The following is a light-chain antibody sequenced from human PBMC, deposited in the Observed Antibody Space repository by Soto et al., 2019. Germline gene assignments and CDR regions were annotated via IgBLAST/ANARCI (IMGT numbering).Light chain of an antibody. CDR1: QSVGSN. CDR3: QQYSNWYT. J-gene: IGKJ2*01. Sequence: EIVMTQSPATLSVSPGERATLSCRASQSVGSNLAWYKQKPGQAPRRLIYGASTRATDIPARFSGSGSGTEFALTISRRQSEHFAVYYGQQYSNWYTFGQGTKLEIK. V-gene: IGKV3-15*01. CDR2: GAS.